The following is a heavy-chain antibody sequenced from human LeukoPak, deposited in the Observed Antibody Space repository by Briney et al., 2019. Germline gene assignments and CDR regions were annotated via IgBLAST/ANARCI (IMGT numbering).Heavy chain of an antibody. D-gene: IGHD3-3*01. Sequence: PSETLSLTCTVSGYSISSGYYWGWIRQPPGKGLEWIGYIYHSGSTYYNPSLKSRVTISVDRSKNQFSLKLSSVTAADTAVYYCASDSYEMDDYYDPFSYWGQGTLVTVSS. J-gene: IGHJ4*02. CDR2: IYHSGST. CDR3: ASDSYEMDDYYDPFSY. V-gene: IGHV4-38-2*02. CDR1: GYSISSGYY.